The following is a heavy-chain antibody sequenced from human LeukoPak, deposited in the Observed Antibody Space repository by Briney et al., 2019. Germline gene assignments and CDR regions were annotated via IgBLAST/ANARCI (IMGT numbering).Heavy chain of an antibody. V-gene: IGHV3-53*01. CDR1: GFTFSSNY. CDR2: LYAGDAT. J-gene: IGHJ4*02. Sequence: PGGSLRLSCAASGFTFSSNYMSWVRQAPGKGLEWVSVLYAGDATYYADSVKGRFTISRDNSKNTLYLQMNSLRAEDMAVYFCAKGGEVGITGYFDYWGQGTLVTVSS. CDR3: AKGGEVGITGYFDY. D-gene: IGHD1-26*01.